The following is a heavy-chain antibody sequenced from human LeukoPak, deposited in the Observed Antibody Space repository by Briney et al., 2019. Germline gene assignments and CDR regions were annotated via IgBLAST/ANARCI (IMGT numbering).Heavy chain of an antibody. CDR1: GYTFSSYG. J-gene: IGHJ4*02. V-gene: IGHV1-18*01. Sequence: GASVTVSYMASGYTFSSYGIRWVRQAAGQELEGMGWISANSGYTNYAQNLQGRLTLTTDTSKNTVYMELRSLSSDDTAMYYCTRDPAHEEVRGIFIPYFDSWGQGTLVTVSS. CDR3: TRDPAHEEVRGIFIPYFDS. D-gene: IGHD3-10*01. CDR2: ISANSGYT.